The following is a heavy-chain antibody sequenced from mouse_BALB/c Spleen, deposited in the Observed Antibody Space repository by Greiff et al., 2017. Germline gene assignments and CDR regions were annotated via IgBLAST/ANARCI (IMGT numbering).Heavy chain of an antibody. CDR3: ASQPLYAAWFAY. J-gene: IGHJ3*01. CDR1: GFTFSSYA. Sequence: EVQLVESGGGLVKPGGSLKLSCAASGFTFSSYAMSWVRQTPEKRLEWVATISSGGSYTYYPDSVKGRFTISRDNAKNTLYLQMSSLRSEDTAMYYCASQPLYAAWFAYWGQGTLVTVSA. V-gene: IGHV5-9-3*01. D-gene: IGHD2-14*01. CDR2: ISSGGSYT.